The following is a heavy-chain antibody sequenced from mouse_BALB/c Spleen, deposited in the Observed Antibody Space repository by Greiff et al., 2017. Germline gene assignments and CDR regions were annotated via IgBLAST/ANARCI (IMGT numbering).Heavy chain of an antibody. Sequence: EVQGVESGGGLVQPGGSLKLSCAASGFTFSSYGMSWVRQTPDKRLELVATINSNGGSTYYPDSVKGRFTISRDNAKNTLYLQMSSLKSEDTAMYYCARDRGMITTRAMDYWGQGTSVTVSS. CDR3: ARDRGMITTRAMDY. D-gene: IGHD2-4*01. CDR2: INSNGGST. CDR1: GFTFSSYG. V-gene: IGHV5-6-3*01. J-gene: IGHJ4*01.